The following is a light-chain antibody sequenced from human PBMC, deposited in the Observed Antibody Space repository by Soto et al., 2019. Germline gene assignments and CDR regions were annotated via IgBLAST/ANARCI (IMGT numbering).Light chain of an antibody. Sequence: EIVLTQSPGTLSLSPGERATLSCRASQSVSSSYLAWYQQKPCQAPRLLIYGASSRATGIPDRFSGSGSGRDLTLTLSRLEPEDFAVYYCQQYGSSPPYTFGQGTKLEIK. J-gene: IGKJ2*01. CDR1: QSVSSSY. CDR2: GAS. V-gene: IGKV3-20*01. CDR3: QQYGSSPPYT.